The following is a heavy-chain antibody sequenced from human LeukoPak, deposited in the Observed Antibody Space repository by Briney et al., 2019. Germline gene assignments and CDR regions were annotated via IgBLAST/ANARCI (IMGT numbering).Heavy chain of an antibody. CDR2: IYTSGST. CDR1: GGSISSYY. D-gene: IGHD1-26*01. J-gene: IGHJ2*01. Sequence: SETLSLTCTVSGGSISSYYWSWIRQPAGKGLEWIGRIYTSGSTNYNPSLKSRVTMSVDTSKNQFSLKLSSVTAADTAVYYCARGEEVVGATRYWYFDLWGRGTLVTVSS. V-gene: IGHV4-4*07. CDR3: ARGEEVVGATRYWYFDL.